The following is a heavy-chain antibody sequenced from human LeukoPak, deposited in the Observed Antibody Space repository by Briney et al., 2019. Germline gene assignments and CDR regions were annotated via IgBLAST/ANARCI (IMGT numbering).Heavy chain of an antibody. CDR2: INPNSGGT. CDR3: ARDRDTGDGYNLGFDY. D-gene: IGHD5-24*01. CDR1: GYTFTRYY. J-gene: IGHJ4*02. Sequence: ASVKVSCKASGYTFTRYYMHWVRQAPGQGLEWMGWINPNSGGTNYAQKFQGRVTMTRDTSISTAYMEPSSLRSEDTAVYYCARDRDTGDGYNLGFDYWGQGTLVTVSS. V-gene: IGHV1-2*02.